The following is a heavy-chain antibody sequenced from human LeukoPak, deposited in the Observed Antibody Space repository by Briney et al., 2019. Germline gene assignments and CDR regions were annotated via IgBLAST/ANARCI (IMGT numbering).Heavy chain of an antibody. CDR2: IIPIFGTA. Sequence: GASVKVSCKASGGTFSSYAISWVRQAPGQGLEWMGGIIPIFGTANYAQKFQGRVTITADKSTSTAYMELSSLRSEDTAMYYCARLIDGDYANTHFDSWGQGTRVTVSS. J-gene: IGHJ4*02. CDR3: ARLIDGDYANTHFDS. CDR1: GGTFSSYA. V-gene: IGHV1-69*06. D-gene: IGHD4-17*01.